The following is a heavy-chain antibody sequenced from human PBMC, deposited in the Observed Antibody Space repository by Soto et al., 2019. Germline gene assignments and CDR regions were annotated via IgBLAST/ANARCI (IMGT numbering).Heavy chain of an antibody. V-gene: IGHV4-59*01. CDR1: GGSISSYY. D-gene: IGHD4-17*01. CDR2: IYYSGST. J-gene: IGHJ4*02. CDR3: ARFRLRTIDY. Sequence: LETLSLTCTVSGGSISSYYWSWIRQPPGKGLEWIGYIYYSGSTNYNPSLKSRVTISVDTSKNQFSLKLSSVTAADTAVYYCARFRLRTIDYWGQGTLVTVSS.